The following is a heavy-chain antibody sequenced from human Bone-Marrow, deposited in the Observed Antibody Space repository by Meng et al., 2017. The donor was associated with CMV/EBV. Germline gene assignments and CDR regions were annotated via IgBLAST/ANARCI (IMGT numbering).Heavy chain of an antibody. CDR1: GVTFSSYS. D-gene: IGHD4-17*01. CDR2: ISSSSSYI. Sequence: AYGVTFSSYSMNWVRQAPGKGLEWVSSISSSSSYIYYADSVKGRFTISRDNAKNSLYLQMNSLRAEDTAVYYCARVGMTTVGPVDYWGQGTLVTVSS. J-gene: IGHJ4*02. V-gene: IGHV3-21*01. CDR3: ARVGMTTVGPVDY.